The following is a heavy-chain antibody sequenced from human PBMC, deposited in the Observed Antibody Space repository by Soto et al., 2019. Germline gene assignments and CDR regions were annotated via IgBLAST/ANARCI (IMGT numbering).Heavy chain of an antibody. CDR2: ISSSGSTI. V-gene: IGHV3-11*01. CDR3: ARDMLYSSSWCNEGYFDL. CDR1: GFTFSDYY. Sequence: QVQLVESGGGLVKPGGSLRLSCAASGFTFSDYYMSWIRQAPGKGLEWVSYISSSGSTIYYADSVKGRFTISRDNAKNSLYLQMNSLRAEDTAVYYCARDMLYSSSWCNEGYFDLWGRGTLVTVSS. D-gene: IGHD6-13*01. J-gene: IGHJ2*01.